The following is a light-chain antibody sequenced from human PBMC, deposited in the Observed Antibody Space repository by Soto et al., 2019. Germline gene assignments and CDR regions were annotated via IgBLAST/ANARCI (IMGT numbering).Light chain of an antibody. CDR2: ENN. V-gene: IGLV1-51*02. J-gene: IGLJ2*01. CDR1: SSNIGNNY. CDR3: GTWDDSLSAV. Sequence: QSVLTQPPSVSAAPGQKVTISCSGSSSNIGNNYVSWYQQLPGTAPKLLIYENNKRPSGIPDRFSGSKSGTSATLGITGLQTGDEADYYCGTWDDSLSAVFGRGTKLTVL.